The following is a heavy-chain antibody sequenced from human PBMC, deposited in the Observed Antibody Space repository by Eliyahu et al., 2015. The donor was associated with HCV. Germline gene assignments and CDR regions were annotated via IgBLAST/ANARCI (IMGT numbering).Heavy chain of an antibody. D-gene: IGHD3-16*01. CDR2: INAEGTDT. V-gene: IGHV3-74*01. J-gene: IGHJ4*02. CDR1: GFTFSHYW. CDR3: SRDGATTAAAWGTFDN. Sequence: EVQLVESGGGLVQPGGSLRLSCAASGFTFSHYWMHWVRHVPGQGLVWVSRINAEGTDTAYADSVKGRFTISRDNAKSTLYLQMNSLRAEDTAVYYCSRDGATTAAAWGTFDNWGQGTLVTVSS.